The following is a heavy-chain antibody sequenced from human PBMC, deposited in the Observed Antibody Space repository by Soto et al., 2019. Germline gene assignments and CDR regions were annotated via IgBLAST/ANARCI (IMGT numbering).Heavy chain of an antibody. CDR1: GFTFSSYG. Sequence: QVQLVESGGGVVQPGRSLRPSCAASGFTFSSYGMHWVRQAPGKGLEWVAVTSYDGTNSYYADSVKGRFTISRDNSKNTLYLQMTSLGAEDTAVYYCAKDRPNKDTYTGYSYYEMDVWGQGTTVTVSS. J-gene: IGHJ6*02. D-gene: IGHD3-16*01. V-gene: IGHV3-30*18. CDR3: AKDRPNKDTYTGYSYYEMDV. CDR2: TSYDGTNS.